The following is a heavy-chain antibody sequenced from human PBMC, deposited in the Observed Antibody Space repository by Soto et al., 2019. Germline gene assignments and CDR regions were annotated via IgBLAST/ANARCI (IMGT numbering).Heavy chain of an antibody. V-gene: IGHV5-51*01. D-gene: IGHD2-2*01. CDR3: ARQNRYCSSTSCYRDYYYYGMDV. Sequence: GESLKISCKGSGYSFTSYWIDWVRQMPGKGLEWMGIIYPGDSDTRYSPSFQGQVTISADKSISTAYLQWSSLKASDTAMYYRARQNRYCSSTSCYRDYYYYGMDVWGQGTTVTVSS. CDR1: GYSFTSYW. CDR2: IYPGDSDT. J-gene: IGHJ6*02.